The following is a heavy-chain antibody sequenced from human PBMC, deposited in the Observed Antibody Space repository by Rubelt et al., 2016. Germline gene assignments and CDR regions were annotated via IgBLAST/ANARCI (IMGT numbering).Heavy chain of an antibody. CDR1: GYSFTSYW. J-gene: IGHJ5*02. CDR2: IDPSDSYT. Sequence: EVQLVQSGAEVKKPGESLRISCKGSGYSFTSYWISWVRQMPGKGLEWMGRIDPSDSYTNYSPSFQGNVTIPAAKAISTAYLQWSSLKASDTAMYYCARHAGDGGNSEDWFDPWGQGTLVTVSS. D-gene: IGHD4-23*01. CDR3: ARHAGDGGNSEDWFDP. V-gene: IGHV5-10-1*01.